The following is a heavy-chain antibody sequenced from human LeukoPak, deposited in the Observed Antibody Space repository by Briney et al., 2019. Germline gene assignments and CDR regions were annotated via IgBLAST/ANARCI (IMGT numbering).Heavy chain of an antibody. CDR1: GGTFSSYA. CDR2: IIPIFGTA. CDR3: ARVVTATFDY. D-gene: IGHD2-21*02. Sequence: GASVKVSCKASGGTFSSYAISWVRQAPGQGLEWMGGIIPIFGTANYAQKFQGRVTITADGSTSTAYMELSSLRSEDTAVYYCARVVTATFDYWGQGTLVTVSS. J-gene: IGHJ4*02. V-gene: IGHV1-69*13.